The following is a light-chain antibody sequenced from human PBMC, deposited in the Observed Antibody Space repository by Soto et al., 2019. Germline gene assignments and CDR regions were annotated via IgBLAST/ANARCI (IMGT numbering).Light chain of an antibody. CDR2: AAS. CDR1: ENIARH. J-gene: IGKJ5*01. Sequence: DIPMTQSPSSLSASVGDRITITCRASENIARHLNWYQQKPGKAPNLLIYAASNLQNGVPLRFRGGGSGTDFTLIISNLQPEGFATYYCQQSYSTLSITFGQGTRLEIK. V-gene: IGKV1-39*01. CDR3: QQSYSTLSIT.